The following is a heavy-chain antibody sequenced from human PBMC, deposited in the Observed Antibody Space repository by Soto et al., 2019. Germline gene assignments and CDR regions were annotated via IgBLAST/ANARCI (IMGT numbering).Heavy chain of an antibody. Sequence: SETLSLTCTVSGGSISSGGYYWSWIRQHPGKGLEWIGYIYYSGSTYYNPSLKSRVTISVDTSKNQFSLKLSSVTAADTAVYYCAREVWNSNYVAFDYWGQGTLVTVSS. V-gene: IGHV4-31*03. CDR3: AREVWNSNYVAFDY. CDR1: GGSISSGGYY. CDR2: IYYSGST. D-gene: IGHD4-4*01. J-gene: IGHJ4*02.